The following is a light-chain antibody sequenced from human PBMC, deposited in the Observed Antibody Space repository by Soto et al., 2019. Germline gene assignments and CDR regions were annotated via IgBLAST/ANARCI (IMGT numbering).Light chain of an antibody. J-gene: IGLJ1*01. CDR2: NVS. CDR1: SSDVGGYNS. V-gene: IGLV2-14*03. Sequence: QSVLTQPASVSGSPGQSIALSCTGTSSDVGGYNSVSWYQQHPGKAPKLMIYNVSNRPSGVSDRFSGSKSGNTASLTISGLQAEDEADYYCSSYTSSNTYVFGTGTKVTVL. CDR3: SSYTSSNTYV.